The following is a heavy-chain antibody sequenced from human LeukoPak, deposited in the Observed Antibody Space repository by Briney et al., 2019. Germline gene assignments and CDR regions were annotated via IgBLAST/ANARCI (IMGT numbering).Heavy chain of an antibody. D-gene: IGHD5-18*01. J-gene: IGHJ2*01. Sequence: PSETLSLTCTVSGGSVSSSSYFWAWIRQSPGKGLEWIATIYYSGSTYYNPSLKSRVTISVDTSKNQFSLKLSSVTAADTAVYYCATTEEGYSYGPGWYFDLWGRGTLVTVSS. V-gene: IGHV4-39*07. CDR2: IYYSGST. CDR1: GGSVSSSSYF. CDR3: ATTEEGYSYGPGWYFDL.